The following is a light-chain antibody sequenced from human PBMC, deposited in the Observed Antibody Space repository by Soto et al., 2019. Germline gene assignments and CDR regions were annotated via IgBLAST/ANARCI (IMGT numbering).Light chain of an antibody. CDR2: GVF. CDR3: QHYDGSPRT. V-gene: IGKV3-20*01. CDR1: QSVGDNF. Sequence: TVLTQSPGTVSLSPGERATLSCRTSQSVGDNFLAWYQQKPGQAPRLLIYGVFNRATGIPARFSGSGSGTDFTLTISGLEHEDSAVYYCQHYDGSPRTFGQGTKVEIK. J-gene: IGKJ2*01.